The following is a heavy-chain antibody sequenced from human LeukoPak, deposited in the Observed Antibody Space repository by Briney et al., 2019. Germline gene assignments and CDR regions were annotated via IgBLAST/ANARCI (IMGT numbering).Heavy chain of an antibody. CDR1: GFTFSSYS. Sequence: PGGSLRLSCAASGFTFSSYSMNWVRQAPGKGLEWVSSISSSSSYIYYADSLKGRFTISRDNAKNSLYLQMNSLRAEDTAVYYCAREGYSSGFDYWGQGTLVTVSS. CDR3: AREGYSSGFDY. CDR2: ISSSSSYI. J-gene: IGHJ4*02. D-gene: IGHD2-15*01. V-gene: IGHV3-21*01.